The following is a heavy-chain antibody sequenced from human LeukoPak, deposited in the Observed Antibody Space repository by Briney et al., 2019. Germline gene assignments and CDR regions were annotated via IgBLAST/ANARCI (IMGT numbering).Heavy chain of an antibody. D-gene: IGHD3-3*01. J-gene: IGHJ4*02. CDR3: ARDEARGYDFRPQDH. CDR2: ISSSSRYT. CDR1: GFSLRDYS. V-gene: IGHV3-21*01. Sequence: GGSLRLSCAASGFSLRDYSMDWVRQAPGKGLEWVSSISSSSRYTFYVDSVKGRFTISRDNAKNSLYLQMNSLGVEDTAVYYCARDEARGYDFRPQDHWGQGTLVSVSS.